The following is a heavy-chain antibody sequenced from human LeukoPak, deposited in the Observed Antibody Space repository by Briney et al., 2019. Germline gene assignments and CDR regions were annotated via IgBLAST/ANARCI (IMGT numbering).Heavy chain of an antibody. V-gene: IGHV3-74*03. Sequence: GGSLRLSCAASGFTFSSYWMHWVRQAPGKGLVWVSRINSDGSSITYADSVKGRFSISRDNAKNTLYLQMNSLRAEDTAVYYCARDILGDYSPYYYYYGMDVWGQGTTVTVSS. CDR1: GFTFSSYW. D-gene: IGHD4-17*01. J-gene: IGHJ6*02. CDR3: ARDILGDYSPYYYYYGMDV. CDR2: INSDGSSI.